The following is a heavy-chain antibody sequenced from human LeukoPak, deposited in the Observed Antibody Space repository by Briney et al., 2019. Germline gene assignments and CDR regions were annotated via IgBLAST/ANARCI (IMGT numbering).Heavy chain of an antibody. J-gene: IGHJ4*02. CDR2: IIPIFGTA. Sequence: GASVKVSCKASGGTFSSYAISWVRQAPGQGLEWMGGIIPIFGTANYAQKFQGRVTITADESTSTAYMELSSLRSEDTAVYHCARDKDTAMVGDYWGQGTLLTVSS. CDR1: GGTFSSYA. CDR3: ARDKDTAMVGDY. V-gene: IGHV1-69*01. D-gene: IGHD5-18*01.